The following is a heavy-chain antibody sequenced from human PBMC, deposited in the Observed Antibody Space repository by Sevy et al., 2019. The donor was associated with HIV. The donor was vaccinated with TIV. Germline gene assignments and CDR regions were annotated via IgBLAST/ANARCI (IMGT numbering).Heavy chain of an antibody. J-gene: IGHJ4*02. CDR1: GFSFSSYE. CDR2: ISNSGSTK. V-gene: IGHV3-48*03. D-gene: IGHD4-17*01. Sequence: GGSLRLSCAASGFSFSSYEMNCVRQAPGKGLEWVSCISNSGSTKYYSDAVKGRFTISRDNTKNSLYLQMNSLRAEDTSVYYCARDLPPSATTVAHFDYWGRGTLVTVSS. CDR3: ARDLPPSATTVAHFDY.